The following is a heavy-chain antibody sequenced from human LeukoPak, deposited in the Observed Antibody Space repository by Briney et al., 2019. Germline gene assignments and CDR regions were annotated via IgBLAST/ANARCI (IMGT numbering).Heavy chain of an antibody. V-gene: IGHV4-59*01. CDR1: GGSISSYY. Sequence: SETLSLTCTVSGGSISSYYWSWIRQPPGKGLEWIGYIYYSGSTNYNPSLKSRVTISVDTSKNQFSLKLSSVTAADTAVYYCEQEEAYDILTGYNSYYFDYWGQGTLVTVSS. CDR3: EQEEAYDILTGYNSYYFDY. D-gene: IGHD3-9*01. CDR2: IYYSGST. J-gene: IGHJ4*02.